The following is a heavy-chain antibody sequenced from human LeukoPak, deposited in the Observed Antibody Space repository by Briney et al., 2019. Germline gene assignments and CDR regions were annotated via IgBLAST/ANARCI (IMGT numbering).Heavy chain of an antibody. CDR2: ISYDGSNK. J-gene: IGHJ2*01. D-gene: IGHD6-13*01. CDR3: AKKEVAAAGRGLWYFDL. Sequence: PGRSLRLSCAASEFTFSSYGMHWVRQAPGKGLEWVAIISYDGSNKYYADSVKGRFTISRDNSKNTLYLQMNSLRAEDTAVYYCAKKEVAAAGRGLWYFDLWGRGTLVTVSS. CDR1: EFTFSSYG. V-gene: IGHV3-30*18.